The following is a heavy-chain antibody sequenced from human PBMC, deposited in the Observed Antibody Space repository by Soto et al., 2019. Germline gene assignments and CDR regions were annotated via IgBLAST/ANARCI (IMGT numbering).Heavy chain of an antibody. J-gene: IGHJ5*02. CDR2: IYTSGST. CDR1: GGSISSHY. V-gene: IGHV4-4*07. CDR3: AREEQHPRGEWLDP. D-gene: IGHD6-13*01. Sequence: SQTLSLTGTACGGSISSHYWSWIREPAGKGLEWIGRIYTSGSTNYNPSLKSRVTMSVDTSKNQFSLKLSSVTAADTAVYYCAREEQHPRGEWLDPWAKETLVTASS.